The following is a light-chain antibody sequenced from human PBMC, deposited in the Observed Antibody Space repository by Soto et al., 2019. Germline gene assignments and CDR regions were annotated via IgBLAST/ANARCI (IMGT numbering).Light chain of an antibody. Sequence: QSVLTQPASVSGSPGQSIIISCTGTSSDVGTYKYVSWYQQHPGKAPKLMIYEVSHRPSGVSDRFSGSKSGNTASLTISGLHAEDEEDYYCCSYAGSTTPVLFGGGTKLTVL. CDR3: CSYAGSTTPVL. CDR1: SSDVGTYKY. V-gene: IGLV2-14*01. J-gene: IGLJ2*01. CDR2: EVS.